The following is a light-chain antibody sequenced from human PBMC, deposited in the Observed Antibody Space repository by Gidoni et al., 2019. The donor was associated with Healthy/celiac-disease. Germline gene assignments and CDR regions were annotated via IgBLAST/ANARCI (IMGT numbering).Light chain of an antibody. V-gene: IGKV3-15*01. CDR2: GAS. Sequence: EIVMTQSPATLSVSPGERATFPCRASQSVSSNLAWYQQKPGQAPRLLIYGASTRATGIPARFSGSGSGTEFTLTISSLQSEDFAVYYCQQYNNWPPSITFGQGTRLEIK. CDR1: QSVSSN. J-gene: IGKJ5*01. CDR3: QQYNNWPPSIT.